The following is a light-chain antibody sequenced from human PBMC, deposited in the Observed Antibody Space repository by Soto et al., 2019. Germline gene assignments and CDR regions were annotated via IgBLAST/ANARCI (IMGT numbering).Light chain of an antibody. Sequence: VLTQSPGTLSLSPGERATLSCRASQSVDRSDIAWYQQKPGQAPRLLIYSTSNRATGIPDRFSGSGSVTDFTLTISRLEPEDFAVYYCQQYGSAPYAFGQGTRLEI. J-gene: IGKJ2*01. CDR3: QQYGSAPYA. V-gene: IGKV3-20*01. CDR2: STS. CDR1: QSVDRSD.